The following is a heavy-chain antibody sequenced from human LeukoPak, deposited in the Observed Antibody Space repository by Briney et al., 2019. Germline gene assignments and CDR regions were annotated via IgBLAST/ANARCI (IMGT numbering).Heavy chain of an antibody. CDR2: TRRKADSYIT. CDR1: GFTFSNHY. V-gene: IGHV3-72*01. Sequence: GGSLRLSCAVSGFTFSNHYMDWVRQAPGKGLEWVGRTRRKADSYITEYAASVKGRFTILGDDSKDSLYLQMNSLKTEDTAVYYCVRVNSPYSFDYWGQGTLVTVSS. CDR3: VRVNSPYSFDY. J-gene: IGHJ4*02.